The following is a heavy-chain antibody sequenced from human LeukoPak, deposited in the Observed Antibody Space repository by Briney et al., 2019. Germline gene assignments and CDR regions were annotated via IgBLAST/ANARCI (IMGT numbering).Heavy chain of an antibody. D-gene: IGHD3-10*01. CDR1: GGSISSGGYY. V-gene: IGHV4-31*03. J-gene: IGHJ3*02. CDR3: AREFPNAFDI. CDR2: IYYSGST. Sequence: PSETLSLTCTVSGGSISSGGYYWSWIRQHPGKGLEWIGYIYYSGSTYYNPSLKSRVTISVDTSKNQFSLKLSSVTAADTAVYYCAREFPNAFDIWGQGTMVTVSS.